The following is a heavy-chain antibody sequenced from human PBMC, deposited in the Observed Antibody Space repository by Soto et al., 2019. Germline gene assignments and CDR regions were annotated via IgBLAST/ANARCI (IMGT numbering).Heavy chain of an antibody. J-gene: IGHJ6*03. D-gene: IGHD3-9*01. Sequence: GGSLRLSCAASGFTFSSYSMNWVRQAPGKGLEWVSSISSSSSYIYYADSMKGRFTISRDNAKNSLYLQMNSLRAEDTAVYYCARDPRRYFDWFPSDNYYYYYMDVWGKGTTATVSS. V-gene: IGHV3-21*01. CDR2: ISSSSSYI. CDR3: ARDPRRYFDWFPSDNYYYYYMDV. CDR1: GFTFSSYS.